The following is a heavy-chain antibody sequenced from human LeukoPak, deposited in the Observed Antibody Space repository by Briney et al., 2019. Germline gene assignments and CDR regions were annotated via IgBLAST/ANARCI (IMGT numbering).Heavy chain of an antibody. J-gene: IGHJ4*02. CDR3: ARVIAAAEILFDY. CDR2: IYYSGGN. Sequence: PSETLSLTCTVSGGSITSYYWSWIRQPPGKGLEWIGNIYYSGGNTYNPSLKSRVTISVETSKKQFSLKLSSVTASDTAVYYCARVIAAAEILFDYWGQGTLVTVSS. D-gene: IGHD6-13*01. CDR1: GGSITSYY. V-gene: IGHV4-59*01.